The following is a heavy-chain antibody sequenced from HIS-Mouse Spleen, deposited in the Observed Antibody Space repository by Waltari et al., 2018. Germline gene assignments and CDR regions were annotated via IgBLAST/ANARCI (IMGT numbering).Heavy chain of an antibody. CDR2: IIPTLGIA. V-gene: IGHV1-69*04. CDR3: ARGGFDVVVPAADAFDI. D-gene: IGHD2-2*01. Sequence: QVQLVQSGAEVKKPGSSVKVSCKASGGTFSSYAISWVRQAPGQGLEWMGRIIPTLGIATYAQKFQGRVTITADKSTRPAYMGLSSLRSEDTAVYYCARGGFDVVVPAADAFDIWGQGTMVTVSS. CDR1: GGTFSSYA. J-gene: IGHJ3*02.